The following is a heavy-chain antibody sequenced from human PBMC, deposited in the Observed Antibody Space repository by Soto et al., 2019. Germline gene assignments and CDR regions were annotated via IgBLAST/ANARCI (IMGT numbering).Heavy chain of an antibody. J-gene: IGHJ6*02. Sequence: QVQLQESGPGLVKPSETLSLTCTVSGGSISSYYWSWIRQPPGKGLEWIGYIYYSGSTNYNPSLKSRVTISVDKSKNQFSLKLSSVTAADTAVYYCARYPKIENIAAAGYYYYYGMDVWGQGTTVTVSS. CDR1: GGSISSYY. D-gene: IGHD6-13*01. CDR2: IYYSGST. V-gene: IGHV4-59*01. CDR3: ARYPKIENIAAAGYYYYYGMDV.